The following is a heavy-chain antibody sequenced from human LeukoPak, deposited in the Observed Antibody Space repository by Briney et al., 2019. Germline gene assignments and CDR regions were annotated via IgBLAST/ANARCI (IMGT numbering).Heavy chain of an antibody. Sequence: GASVKVSCKASGYTFTSYGVSWVRQAPGQGLEWMGWISAYNGNTNYAQKLQGRVTMTTDTSTSTAFMELRSPRSDDTAVYYCARDRIEGGAPDAFDIWGQGTMVTVSS. CDR1: GYTFTSYG. CDR3: ARDRIEGGAPDAFDI. V-gene: IGHV1-18*01. D-gene: IGHD3-16*01. J-gene: IGHJ3*02. CDR2: ISAYNGNT.